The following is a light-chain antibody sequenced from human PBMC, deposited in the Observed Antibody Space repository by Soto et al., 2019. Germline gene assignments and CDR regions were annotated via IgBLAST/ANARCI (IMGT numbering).Light chain of an antibody. CDR1: QSISSW. CDR3: QQYNSYST. CDR2: DAS. V-gene: IGKV1-5*01. J-gene: IGKJ2*01. Sequence: DIQMTQSPSTLSASVGDRVTITCRASQSISSWLAWYQQKPGKAPKLLIYDASSLESGVPSRFSGSGSGTEFTLTISSLPPDDFATYYGQQYNSYSTFGQGTKLEIK.